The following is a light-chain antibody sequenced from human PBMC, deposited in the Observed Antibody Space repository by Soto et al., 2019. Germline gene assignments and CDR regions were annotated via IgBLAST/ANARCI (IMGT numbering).Light chain of an antibody. CDR2: GAS. Sequence: EIVFTQSPGTLSLSPGERATLSCRAIERLSSVYLAWYQQRPGQPPRLLIYGASNRATGIPARFSGSGSGTDFTLTISSLEPDDFAVYYCQQRSSWPRITFGQGTRLEIK. CDR1: ERLSSVY. CDR3: QQRSSWPRIT. V-gene: IGKV3-11*01. J-gene: IGKJ5*01.